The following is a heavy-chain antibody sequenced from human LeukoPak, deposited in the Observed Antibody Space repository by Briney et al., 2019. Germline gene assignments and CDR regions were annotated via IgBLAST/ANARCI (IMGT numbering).Heavy chain of an antibody. CDR3: ARDIVVVPAAIRANWFDP. V-gene: IGHV4-4*07. CDR2: IYTSGST. Sequence: SETLSLTCTVSGGSISSYYWNWIRQPAGKGLEWIGRIYTSGSTNYNPSLKSRVTMSVDTSKNQFSLKLSSVTAADTAVYYCARDIVVVPAAIRANWFDPWGQGTLVTVSS. D-gene: IGHD2-2*01. J-gene: IGHJ5*02. CDR1: GGSISSYY.